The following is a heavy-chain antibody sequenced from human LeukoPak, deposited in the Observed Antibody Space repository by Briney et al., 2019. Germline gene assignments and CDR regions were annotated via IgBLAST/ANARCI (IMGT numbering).Heavy chain of an antibody. J-gene: IGHJ4*02. CDR1: GYSISSGYY. CDR2: IYHSGST. D-gene: IGHD3-10*01. Sequence: SETLSLTCAVSGYSISSGYYWGWIRQPPGKGLEWIGSIYHSGSTYYNPSLKSRVSTSVDTSKNQFSLKLSSATAADTAVYYCARLVNYYGSGSYIDYWGQGTLVTVSS. V-gene: IGHV4-38-2*01. CDR3: ARLVNYYGSGSYIDY.